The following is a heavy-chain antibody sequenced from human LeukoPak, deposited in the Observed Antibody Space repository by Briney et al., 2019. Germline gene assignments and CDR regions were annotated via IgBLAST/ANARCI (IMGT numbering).Heavy chain of an antibody. Sequence: SETLSLTCTVSGGSISSSSYYWGWIRQPPGKGLEWIGSIYYSGSTYYNPSLKSRVTISVDTSKNQFSLKLSSVTAADTAVYYCARHCAVPAAIRGYSDYWGQGTLVTVSS. CDR2: IYYSGST. CDR1: GGSISSSSYY. D-gene: IGHD2-2*01. V-gene: IGHV4-39*01. CDR3: ARHCAVPAAIRGYSDY. J-gene: IGHJ4*02.